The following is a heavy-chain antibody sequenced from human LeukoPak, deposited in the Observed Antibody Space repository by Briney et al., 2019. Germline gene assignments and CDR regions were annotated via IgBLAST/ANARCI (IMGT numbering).Heavy chain of an antibody. CDR3: AWDYYDSRSPRDAFDI. Sequence: GGSLRLSCAASGFTLSDYYMSWIRQAPGKGLEWVSYISSSGSTIYYADSVKGRFTISRDNAKNSLYLQMNSLRAEDTAVYYCAWDYYDSRSPRDAFDIWGQGTMVTVSS. V-gene: IGHV3-11*01. D-gene: IGHD3-22*01. CDR2: ISSSGSTI. CDR1: GFTLSDYY. J-gene: IGHJ3*02.